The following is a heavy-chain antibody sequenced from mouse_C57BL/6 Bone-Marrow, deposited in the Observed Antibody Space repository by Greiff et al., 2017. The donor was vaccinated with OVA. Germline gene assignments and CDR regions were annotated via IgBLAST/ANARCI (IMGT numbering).Heavy chain of an antibody. CDR2: IYPGSGST. CDR3: ARHYYGSKDFDY. V-gene: IGHV1-55*01. Sequence: QVQLKQPGAELVKPGASVKMSCKASGYTFTSYWITWVKQRPGQGLEWIGDIYPGSGSTNYNEKFKSKATLTVDTSSSTAYMQLSSLTSEDSAVYYCARHYYGSKDFDYWGQGTTLTVSS. CDR1: GYTFTSYW. D-gene: IGHD1-1*01. J-gene: IGHJ2*01.